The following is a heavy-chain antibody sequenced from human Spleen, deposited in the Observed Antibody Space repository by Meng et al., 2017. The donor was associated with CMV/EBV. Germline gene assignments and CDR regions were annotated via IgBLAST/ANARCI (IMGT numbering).Heavy chain of an antibody. CDR3: AATDSSGYSRTWLDS. D-gene: IGHD3-22*01. CDR2: IYYSGST. CDR1: GGSISSSSYY. J-gene: IGHJ5*01. Sequence: GSLRLSCTVSGGSISSSSYYWGWIRQPPGKGLEWIGSIYYSGSTYYNPSLKSRVTISVDTSKNQFSLKLSSVTAADTAVYYCAATDSSGYSRTWLDSWGQEALVTVSS. V-gene: IGHV4-39*07.